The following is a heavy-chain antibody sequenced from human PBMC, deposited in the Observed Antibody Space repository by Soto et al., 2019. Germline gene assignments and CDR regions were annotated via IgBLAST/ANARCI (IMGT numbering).Heavy chain of an antibody. D-gene: IGHD2-8*01. CDR2: IYYSGST. Sequence: QVQLQESGPGLVKPSETLSLTCTVSGGSISSYYWSWIRQPPGKGLEWIGYIYYSGSTNYNPSLKSRVTISVDTSKNQFSLKLSSVTAADTAVYYCARHPGLVYAIGFGVGYMDVWGKGTTVTVSS. CDR3: ARHPGLVYAIGFGVGYMDV. J-gene: IGHJ6*03. CDR1: GGSISSYY. V-gene: IGHV4-59*08.